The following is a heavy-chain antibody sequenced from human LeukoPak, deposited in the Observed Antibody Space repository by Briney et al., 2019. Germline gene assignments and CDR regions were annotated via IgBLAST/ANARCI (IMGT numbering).Heavy chain of an antibody. Sequence: SETLSLTRAVSGGSISSGGYSWSWIRQPPGKGLEWIGYIYHSGSTYYNPSLKSRVTISVDRSKNQFSLKLSSVTAADTAVYYCARVNPFGSMVRGVISYYFDYWGQGTLVTVSS. D-gene: IGHD3-10*01. V-gene: IGHV4-30-2*01. CDR3: ARVNPFGSMVRGVISYYFDY. CDR2: IYHSGST. J-gene: IGHJ4*02. CDR1: GGSISSGGYS.